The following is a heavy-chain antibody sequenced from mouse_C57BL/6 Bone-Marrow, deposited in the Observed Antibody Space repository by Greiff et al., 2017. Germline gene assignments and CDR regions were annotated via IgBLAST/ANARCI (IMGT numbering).Heavy chain of an antibody. J-gene: IGHJ4*01. CDR2: ISSGSSTI. Sequence: EVKVVESGGGLVKPGGSLKLSCAASGFTFSDYGMHWVRQAPEQGLEWVAYISSGSSTIYYADTVKGRSTISRDNANNTLFLQMTSLRSEDTAMYYCPRGLSMDYWGQGTAATVSS. CDR1: GFTFSDYG. CDR3: PRGLSMDY. D-gene: IGHD3-1*01. V-gene: IGHV5-17*01.